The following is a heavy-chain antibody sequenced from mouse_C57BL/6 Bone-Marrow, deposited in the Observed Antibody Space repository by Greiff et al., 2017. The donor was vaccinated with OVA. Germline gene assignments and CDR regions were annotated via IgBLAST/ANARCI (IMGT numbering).Heavy chain of an antibody. D-gene: IGHD1-1*01. V-gene: IGHV14-4*01. CDR1: GFNIKDDY. Sequence: EVQLQQSGAELVRPGASVKLSCTASGFNIKDDYMHWVKQRPEQGLEWIGWIDPENGDTEYASKFQGKATITADTSSNTAYLQLSSLTSEDTAVYYCTTDYYGSSYGYYAMDYWGQGTSVTVSS. CDR3: TTDYYGSSYGYYAMDY. J-gene: IGHJ4*01. CDR2: IDPENGDT.